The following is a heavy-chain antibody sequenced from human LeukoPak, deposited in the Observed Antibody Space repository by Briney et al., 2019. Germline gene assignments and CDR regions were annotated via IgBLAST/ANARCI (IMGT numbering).Heavy chain of an antibody. CDR3: ARDGIAVAGSSGRDY. D-gene: IGHD6-19*01. CDR1: GYTFTSYG. V-gene: IGHV1-18*01. CDR2: ISAYNGNT. Sequence: ASVKVSCKASGYTFTSYGISWVRQAPGQGLEWMGWISAYNGNTNYAQKLQGRVTMTTDTSTSTAYMELRSLRSDDAAVYYCARDGIAVAGSSGRDYWGQGTLVTVSS. J-gene: IGHJ4*02.